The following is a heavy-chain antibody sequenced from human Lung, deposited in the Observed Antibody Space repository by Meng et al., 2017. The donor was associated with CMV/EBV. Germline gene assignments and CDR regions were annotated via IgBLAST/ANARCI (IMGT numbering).Heavy chain of an antibody. CDR3: ARGYYYDSKVEHY. D-gene: IGHD3-22*01. CDR1: GFTFSSYW. J-gene: IGHJ4*02. V-gene: IGHV3-7*01. Sequence: GGSLRLXCAASGFTFSSYWMSWVRQAPGKGLEWVANIKQDGSEKYYVDSVKGRFTISRDNAKNSLYLQMNSLRAEDTAVYYCARGYYYDSKVEHYWGQGTLVTFSS. CDR2: IKQDGSEK.